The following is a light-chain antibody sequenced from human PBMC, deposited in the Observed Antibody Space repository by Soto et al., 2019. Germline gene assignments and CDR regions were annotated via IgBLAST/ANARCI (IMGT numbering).Light chain of an antibody. J-gene: IGKJ2*01. CDR1: QSISRN. Sequence: EIVMTQSPATLSLSLGERATLSCRASQSISRNLAWYHQRPGQAPRLLIYAASTRATGIPARFSGSGSGTAFTLTISGLTSEDFGVYVCQQYNNWPPRYTFGQGTKLEIK. V-gene: IGKV3-15*01. CDR3: QQYNNWPPRYT. CDR2: AAS.